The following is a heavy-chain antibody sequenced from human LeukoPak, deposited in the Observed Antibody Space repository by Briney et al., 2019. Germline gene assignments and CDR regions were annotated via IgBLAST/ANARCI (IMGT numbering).Heavy chain of an antibody. D-gene: IGHD1-1*01. V-gene: IGHV3-30*04. CDR3: VRGAPSYSGTRTPKFDY. CDR2: ISYDATNK. CDR1: GFTLSSYA. Sequence: PGGSLRLSCEASGFTLSSYAMHWVRQAPGKGLEWVAGISYDATNKYYAGSVSVRFIISRDSSKNTLFFQLNRLTPEDTAVYYCVRGAPSYSGTRTPKFDYWGQGTLVTVSS. J-gene: IGHJ4*02.